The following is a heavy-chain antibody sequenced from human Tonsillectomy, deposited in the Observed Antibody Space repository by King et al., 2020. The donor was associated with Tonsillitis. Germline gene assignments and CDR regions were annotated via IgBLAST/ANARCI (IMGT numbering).Heavy chain of an antibody. CDR1: GGSIITTDYY. Sequence: QVQLQESGPGLVKPSETLSLTCTVSGGSIITTDYYWGWIRQPPGQGLEWIGSFFYSGDAYYNSSLKTRVTISVDTSKSQFSLKLSSVTAADTAVYYCARQGGRGYGYDILTGYPIEYWGQGTLVTVPS. J-gene: IGHJ4*02. V-gene: IGHV4-39*07. D-gene: IGHD3-9*01. CDR3: ARQGGRGYGYDILTGYPIEY. CDR2: FFYSGDA.